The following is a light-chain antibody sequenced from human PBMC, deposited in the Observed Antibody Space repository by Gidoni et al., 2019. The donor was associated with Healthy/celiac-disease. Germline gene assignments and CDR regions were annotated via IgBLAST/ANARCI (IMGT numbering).Light chain of an antibody. V-gene: IGKV3-20*01. CDR1: QSVSSSY. CDR3: QQYGSSPRT. CDR2: GAS. J-gene: IGKJ1*01. Sequence: MVLTQSPGTLPLSPGERATLSCRASQSVSSSYVAWYQQKPGQAPRLLLYGASSRATGIPDRFSGSGSRTDFTLTISRLEPEDFAVYYCQQYGSSPRTFGQGTKVEIK.